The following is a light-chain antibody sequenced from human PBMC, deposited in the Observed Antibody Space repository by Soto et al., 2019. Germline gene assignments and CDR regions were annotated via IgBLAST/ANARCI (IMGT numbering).Light chain of an antibody. V-gene: IGKV3-20*01. CDR3: QQYGSSPTWT. J-gene: IGKJ1*01. CDR2: EAS. Sequence: EIVLTQSPGTLSLSPGERVTLSCRASQSVNSIYLAWYQQKVGQAPRLLIYEASSRATGIPDRFSGSGSGTNLTLTLSRLEPEDFAAYDCQQYGSSPTWTFGQGTQVDIK. CDR1: QSVNSIY.